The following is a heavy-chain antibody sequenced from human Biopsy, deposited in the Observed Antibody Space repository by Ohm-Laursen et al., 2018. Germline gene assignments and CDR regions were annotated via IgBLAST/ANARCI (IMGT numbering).Heavy chain of an antibody. J-gene: IGHJ5*02. Sequence: TLSLTCTVSGGSISNNNYYWGWIRQPPGKGLEWIGSIFYRGSTHYKPSLKSRENISVDTSKNRFSLKLNSVTAADTAVYYCARDYDTSGYYYVSWGQGTLVTVSS. CDR3: ARDYDTSGYYYVS. CDR2: IFYRGST. CDR1: GGSISNNNYY. D-gene: IGHD3-22*01. V-gene: IGHV4-39*01.